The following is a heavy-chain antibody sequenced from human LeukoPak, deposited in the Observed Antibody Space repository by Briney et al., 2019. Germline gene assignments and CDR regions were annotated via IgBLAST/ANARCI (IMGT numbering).Heavy chain of an antibody. D-gene: IGHD3-22*01. CDR3: ATGDDYYDSSGYLAFDY. CDR2: ISGSANKI. CDR1: GFTFSSYE. V-gene: IGHV3-48*03. J-gene: IGHJ4*02. Sequence: GGSLRLSCATSGFTFSSYEMTWVRQAPGKGLEWVSYISGSANKIYNADSVKGRFTISRDNAKNSLYLQMNSLRAEDTAVYYCATGDDYYDSSGYLAFDYWGQGTLVTVSS.